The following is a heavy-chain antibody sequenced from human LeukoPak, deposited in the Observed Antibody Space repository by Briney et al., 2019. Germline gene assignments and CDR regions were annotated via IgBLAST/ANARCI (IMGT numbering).Heavy chain of an antibody. D-gene: IGHD5-18*01. CDR2: INPNSGGT. CDR1: GYTFTLFY. CDR3: ARDREGYSYDYYFDF. V-gene: IGHV1-2*02. J-gene: IGHJ4*02. Sequence: ASVKVSCKASGYTFTLFYMHWVRQAPGQGLEWMGWINPNSGGTKYAQKFEGRVTTTRDSSISTVYMELGSLRPDDTAVYYCARDREGYSYDYYFDFWGQGALVTVSS.